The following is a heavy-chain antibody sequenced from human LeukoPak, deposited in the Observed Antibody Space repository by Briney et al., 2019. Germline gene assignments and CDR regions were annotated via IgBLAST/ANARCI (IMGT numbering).Heavy chain of an antibody. CDR1: GGSISSYY. Sequence: SETLSLTCAVYGGSISSYYWSWIRQPAGKGLEWIGRIYTSGSTNYNPSLKSRVTMSVDTSKNQFSLKLSSVTAADTAVYYCARSISGSYPYGMDVWGQGTTVTVSS. D-gene: IGHD3-10*01. CDR2: IYTSGST. J-gene: IGHJ6*02. CDR3: ARSISGSYPYGMDV. V-gene: IGHV4-59*10.